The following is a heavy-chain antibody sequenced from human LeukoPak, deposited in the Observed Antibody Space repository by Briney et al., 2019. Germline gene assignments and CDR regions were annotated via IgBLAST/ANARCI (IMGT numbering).Heavy chain of an antibody. CDR1: GFTFSSYS. D-gene: IGHD3-10*01. V-gene: IGHV3-74*01. CDR3: ARVDGSGSYYNSPDY. Sequence: GSLRLSCAASGFTFSSYSMDWVRQAPGKGLVWVSRINSDGSSTSYADSVKGRFTISRDNAKNTLYLQMNSLRAEDTAVYYCARVDGSGSYYNSPDYWGQGTLVTVSS. J-gene: IGHJ4*02. CDR2: INSDGSST.